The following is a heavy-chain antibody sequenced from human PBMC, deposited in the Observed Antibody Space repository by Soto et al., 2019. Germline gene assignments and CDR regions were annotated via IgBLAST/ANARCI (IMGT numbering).Heavy chain of an antibody. CDR1: GYTFTGYY. CDR2: INPNSGGT. Sequence: ASVKVSCKASGYTFTGYYMHWVRQAPGQGLEWMGWINPNSGGTNYAQKFQGRVTMTRDTSISTAYMELSRLRSDDTAVYYCAIDFTHYYDSSGYYQPYFDYWGQGTLVTVSS. V-gene: IGHV1-2*02. D-gene: IGHD3-22*01. J-gene: IGHJ4*02. CDR3: AIDFTHYYDSSGYYQPYFDY.